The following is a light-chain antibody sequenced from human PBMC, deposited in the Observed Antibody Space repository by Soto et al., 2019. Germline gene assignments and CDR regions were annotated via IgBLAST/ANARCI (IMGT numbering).Light chain of an antibody. Sequence: EIVMTQSPATLSVSPGGRATLSCRASQSISDTLAWYQQKPGQAPRLLIHGASTRAPGIPARFSGSGSGTEFTLTISSLQSEDFAVYYCQQYNNWPLTFGGGTKVDIK. CDR2: GAS. J-gene: IGKJ4*01. CDR3: QQYNNWPLT. CDR1: QSISDT. V-gene: IGKV3D-15*01.